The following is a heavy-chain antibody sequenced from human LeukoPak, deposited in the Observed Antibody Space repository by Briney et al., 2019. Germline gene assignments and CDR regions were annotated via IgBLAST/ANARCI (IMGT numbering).Heavy chain of an antibody. CDR3: ARLGSIATAGTPDY. J-gene: IGHJ4*02. D-gene: IGHD6-13*01. V-gene: IGHV3-11*03. Sequence: GGSRRLSCAASGFTFSDYYMSWIRQAPGKGLEWVSYISGTSSYTTYADSVKGRFTISRDNAKNSLYLQMNSLRGEDTAVYYCARLGSIATAGTPDYWYQGTLVTVSS. CDR2: ISGTSSYT. CDR1: GFTFSDYY.